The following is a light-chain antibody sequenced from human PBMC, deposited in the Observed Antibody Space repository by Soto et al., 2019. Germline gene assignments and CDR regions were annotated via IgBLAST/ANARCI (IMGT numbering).Light chain of an antibody. Sequence: EIVLTQSPATLSVPPGESATLSCRASQSVSSNLAWYQQNPGQAPRLLIYAASTRATGIPARFSGGGSGTEFTLTISSLQSEDFAVYYCQHYYDWPHTFGQGTRVEIK. J-gene: IGKJ1*01. CDR3: QHYYDWPHT. V-gene: IGKV3-15*01. CDR2: AAS. CDR1: QSVSSN.